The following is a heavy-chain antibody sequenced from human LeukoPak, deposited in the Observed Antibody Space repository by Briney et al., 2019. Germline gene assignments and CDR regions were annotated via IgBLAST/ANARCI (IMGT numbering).Heavy chain of an antibody. Sequence: SETLSLTCAVSGGSISSYYWSWIRQPPGKGLEWIGYIYYSGSTNYNPSLKSRVTISVDTSKNQFSLKLSSVTAADTAVYYCAREGYCGGDCSWFDPWGQGTLVTVSS. J-gene: IGHJ5*02. D-gene: IGHD2-21*02. CDR3: AREGYCGGDCSWFDP. V-gene: IGHV4-59*01. CDR2: IYYSGST. CDR1: GGSISSYY.